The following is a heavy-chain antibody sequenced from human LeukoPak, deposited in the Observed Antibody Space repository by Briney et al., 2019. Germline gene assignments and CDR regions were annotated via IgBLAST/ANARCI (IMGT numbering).Heavy chain of an antibody. Sequence: SETLSLTCTVSGGSTSSGGYYWNWIRQHPGKGLEWIGYIYYSGSTYYNPSLKSRVTISVDTSKNQFSLKLSSVTAADTAVYYCARFDLVVTADDAFDIWGQGTMVTVSS. V-gene: IGHV4-31*03. CDR2: IYYSGST. J-gene: IGHJ3*02. CDR3: ARFDLVVTADDAFDI. D-gene: IGHD2-21*02. CDR1: GGSTSSGGYY.